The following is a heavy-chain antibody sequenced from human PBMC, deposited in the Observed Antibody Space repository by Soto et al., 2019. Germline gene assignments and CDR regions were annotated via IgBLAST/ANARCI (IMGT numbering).Heavy chain of an antibody. Sequence: QVQLQESGPGLVKPSQTLSLTCTVSGGSISSVGYYWRWIRQHPGKGLEWIGYIYYSGSTYYNPSLKSRVTISVDTSTNQFSLKLSSVTAADTAVYYCAREGGIVGATAADYWGQGTLVTVSS. CDR1: GGSISSVGYY. CDR2: IYYSGST. V-gene: IGHV4-31*03. D-gene: IGHD1-26*01. CDR3: AREGGIVGATAADY. J-gene: IGHJ4*02.